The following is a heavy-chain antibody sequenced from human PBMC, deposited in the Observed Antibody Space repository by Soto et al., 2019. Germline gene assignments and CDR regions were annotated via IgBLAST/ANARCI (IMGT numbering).Heavy chain of an antibody. D-gene: IGHD3-22*01. CDR2: IDPSDSYT. V-gene: IGHV5-10-1*01. CDR1: GYSFTSYW. CDR3: AVGRITYYYDSSGYPADY. J-gene: IGHJ4*02. Sequence: XESLKISGKGSGYSFTSYWISLVRQMPGKGLEWMGRIDPSDSYTNYSPSFQGHVTISADKSISTAYLQWSSLKASDTAMYYCAVGRITYYYDSSGYPADYWGQGTLVTVSS.